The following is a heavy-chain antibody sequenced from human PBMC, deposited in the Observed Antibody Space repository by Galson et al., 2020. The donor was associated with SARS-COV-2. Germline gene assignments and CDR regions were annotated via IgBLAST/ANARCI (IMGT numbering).Heavy chain of an antibody. V-gene: IGHV1-24*01. CDR1: GYTLTELS. CDR2: FDPEDGET. Sequence: ASVKVSCKVSGYTLTELSMHWLRQAPGKGLEWMGGFDPEDGETIYAQKFQGRVTMTEDTSTDTAYMELSSLRSEDTAVYYCATTTPYCGGDCYLNWFDPWGQGTLVTVSS. D-gene: IGHD2-21*02. CDR3: ATTTPYCGGDCYLNWFDP. J-gene: IGHJ5*02.